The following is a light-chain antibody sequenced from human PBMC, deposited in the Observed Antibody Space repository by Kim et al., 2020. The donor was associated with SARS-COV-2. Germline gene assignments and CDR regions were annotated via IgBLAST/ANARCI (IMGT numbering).Light chain of an antibody. V-gene: IGLV3-25*03. CDR2: KDS. J-gene: IGLJ1*01. CDR1: ALPNHY. Sequence: SYELTQPPSVSVSPGQTARITCSGDALPNHYACWYQQKPGQAPVLVIYKDSERPSGIPERFSGSSSGTTVTLTISGVQAEDEADYYCQSADSSGSYLVFG. CDR3: QSADSSGSYLV.